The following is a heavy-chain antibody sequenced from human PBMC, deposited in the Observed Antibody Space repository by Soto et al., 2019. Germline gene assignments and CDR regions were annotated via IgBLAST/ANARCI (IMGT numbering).Heavy chain of an antibody. Sequence: QVQLQESGPGLVKPSETLSLTCTVSGGSISSYYWSWIRQPPGKGLEWIGYIYYSGSTNYNPSLKSRVTISVDTSKIQFSLKLSSVTAADTAVYYCAREGITYDRGSFQHWGQGTLVTVSS. CDR1: GGSISSYY. J-gene: IGHJ1*01. V-gene: IGHV4-59*01. D-gene: IGHD3-22*01. CDR3: AREGITYDRGSFQH. CDR2: IYYSGST.